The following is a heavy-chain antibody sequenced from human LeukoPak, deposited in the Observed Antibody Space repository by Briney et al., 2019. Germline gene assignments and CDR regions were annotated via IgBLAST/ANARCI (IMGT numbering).Heavy chain of an antibody. V-gene: IGHV3-49*04. J-gene: IGHJ4*02. CDR2: IKSEIYGGTT. CDR1: GFTFGDYT. CDR3: TRGGEVVINRPIDY. D-gene: IGHD3-22*01. Sequence: GGSLRLSCTGSGFTFGDYTVSWVRQAPGKGLEWLCSIKSEIYGGTTNYAASVRGRFTISREDSETTAYLDMDSLKIEDTDVYLCTRGGEVVINRPIDYWGQGTLVTVSS.